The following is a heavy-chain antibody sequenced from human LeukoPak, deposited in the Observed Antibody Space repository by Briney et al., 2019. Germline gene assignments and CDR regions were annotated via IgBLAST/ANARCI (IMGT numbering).Heavy chain of an antibody. J-gene: IGHJ3*02. V-gene: IGHV4-61*02. Sequence: SQTLSLTCTVSGGSISSGSYYWSWIRQPAGKGLEWIGRIYTSGSTNYNPSLKSRVTISVDTSKNQFSLKLSSVTAADTAVYYCARSDSGSYFIAFDIWGQGTMVTVSS. CDR2: IYTSGST. CDR3: ARSDSGSYFIAFDI. D-gene: IGHD1-26*01. CDR1: GGSISSGSYY.